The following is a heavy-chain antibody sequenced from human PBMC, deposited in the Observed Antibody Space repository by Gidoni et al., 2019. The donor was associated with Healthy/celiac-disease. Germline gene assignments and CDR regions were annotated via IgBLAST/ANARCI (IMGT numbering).Heavy chain of an antibody. CDR2: IRSKANSYAT. V-gene: IGHV3-73*01. Sequence: ASGFTFSGSAMHWVRQASGKGLEWVGRIRSKANSYATAYAASVKGRFTISRDDSKNTAYLQMNSLKTEDTAVYYCNGYCSSTSCYRKGDVWGQGTTVTVSS. CDR3: NGYCSSTSCYRKGDV. J-gene: IGHJ6*02. CDR1: GFTFSGSA. D-gene: IGHD2-2*02.